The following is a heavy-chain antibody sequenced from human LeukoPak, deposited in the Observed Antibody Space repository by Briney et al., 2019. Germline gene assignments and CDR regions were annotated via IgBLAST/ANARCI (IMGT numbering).Heavy chain of an antibody. Sequence: GGSLRLSCAASGFTFSSYSMNWVRQAPGKGLEWVSSISSSSSYIYYADSVKGRFTISRDNAKNTLYLQMNSLRAEDTAVYYCARVNTVYYYGSGSYGPFDYWGQGTLVTVSS. CDR1: GFTFSSYS. V-gene: IGHV3-21*01. D-gene: IGHD3-10*01. CDR2: ISSSSSYI. CDR3: ARVNTVYYYGSGSYGPFDY. J-gene: IGHJ4*02.